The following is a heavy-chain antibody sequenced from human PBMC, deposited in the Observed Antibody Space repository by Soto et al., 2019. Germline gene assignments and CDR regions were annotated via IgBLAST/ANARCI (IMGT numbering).Heavy chain of an antibody. CDR3: AREGIVGATTIPFDY. Sequence: PGGSLRLSCAASGFTFSSYSMNWVRQAPGKGLEWVSYISSSSSTIYYADSVKGRFTISRDNAKNSLYLQMNSLRDEDTAVYYCAREGIVGATTIPFDYWGQGTLVTVSS. CDR2: ISSSSSTI. D-gene: IGHD1-26*01. J-gene: IGHJ4*02. V-gene: IGHV3-48*02. CDR1: GFTFSSYS.